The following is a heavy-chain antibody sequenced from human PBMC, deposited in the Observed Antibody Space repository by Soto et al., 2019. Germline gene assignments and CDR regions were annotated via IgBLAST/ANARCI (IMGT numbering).Heavy chain of an antibody. D-gene: IGHD3-22*01. CDR2: IYPGDSNT. V-gene: IGHV5-51*01. CDR1: GYRFTTYW. CDR3: ARQAYQYDTHSFGY. Sequence: GESLKISCKGSGYRFTTYWIGWVRQMPGKGLEWMGLIYPGDSNTRFSPSFQGQVTISVDMSISTAYLQWSSLRVSDTAMSYCARQAYQYDTHSFGYWGQGTLVTVSS. J-gene: IGHJ4*02.